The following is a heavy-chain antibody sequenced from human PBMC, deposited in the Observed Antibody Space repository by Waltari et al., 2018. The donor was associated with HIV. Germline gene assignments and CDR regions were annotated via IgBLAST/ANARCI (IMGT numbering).Heavy chain of an antibody. CDR2: MYTSGST. CDR3: ARERVTTFGVVIVYEGFDI. CDR1: GGSISSGSSF. D-gene: IGHD3-3*01. J-gene: IGHJ3*02. V-gene: IGHV4-61*02. Sequence: QVQLQESGPGMVKPSQTLSLPCSVSGGSISSGSSFWSWFRQPAGKGLEWVGRMYTSGSTNYNPSLKSRVTISGDTSKNQLSLKLRSVTAADTAVYYCARERVTTFGVVIVYEGFDIWGQGTKVIVSS.